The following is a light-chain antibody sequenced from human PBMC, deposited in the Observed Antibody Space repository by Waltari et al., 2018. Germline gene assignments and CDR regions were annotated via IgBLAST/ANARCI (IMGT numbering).Light chain of an antibody. V-gene: IGKV4-1*01. CDR2: WAS. CDR3: QQYYSAPPT. J-gene: IGKJ4*01. CDR1: QNVLYSSDNKNY. Sequence: DIVMTQSPDSLAVSRGESATINCKSSQNVLYSSDNKNYLAWYQQKPGQSPKLLIYWASTRESGVPDRFIGSGSGTDFTLTISSLQAEDVAVYYCQQYYSAPPTFGGGTKVEI.